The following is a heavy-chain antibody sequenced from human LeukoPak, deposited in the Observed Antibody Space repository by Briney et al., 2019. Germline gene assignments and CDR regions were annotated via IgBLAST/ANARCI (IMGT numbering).Heavy chain of an antibody. J-gene: IGHJ5*02. CDR2: INHSGST. Sequence: GSLRLSCAASGFTLRSYTMNWVRQAPGKGLEWIGEINHSGSTNYNPSLKSRVTISVDTSKNQFSLKLSSVTAADTAVYYCARDHGPAAAWFDPWGQGTLVTVSS. D-gene: IGHD2-2*01. V-gene: IGHV4-34*01. CDR1: GFTLRSYT. CDR3: ARDHGPAAAWFDP.